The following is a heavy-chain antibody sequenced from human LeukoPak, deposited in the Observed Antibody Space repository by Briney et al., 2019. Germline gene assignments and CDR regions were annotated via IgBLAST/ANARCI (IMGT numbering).Heavy chain of an antibody. D-gene: IGHD3-10*01. V-gene: IGHV3-23*01. Sequence: GGPLRLSCAASGFTFSSYAMSWVRQAPGKGLEWVSAISGSGGSTYYADSVKGRFTISRDNSKNTLYLQMNSLRAEDTAVYYCAKDRYYYGPGINWFDPWGQGTLVTVSS. CDR2: ISGSGGST. J-gene: IGHJ5*02. CDR1: GFTFSSYA. CDR3: AKDRYYYGPGINWFDP.